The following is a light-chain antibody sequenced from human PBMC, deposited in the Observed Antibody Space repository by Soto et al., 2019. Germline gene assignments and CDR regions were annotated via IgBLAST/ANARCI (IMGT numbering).Light chain of an antibody. CDR1: QSVSSSY. CDR2: GAS. CDR3: QQYGSSGT. V-gene: IGKV3-20*01. J-gene: IGKJ1*01. Sequence: EIVLTHSPGTLSLYPWERATLSCRASQSVSSSYLAWYQQKPGQAPRLLIYGASSRATGIPDRFSGSGSGTDFTLTISRLEPEDFAVYYCQQYGSSGTFGQGTKVDIK.